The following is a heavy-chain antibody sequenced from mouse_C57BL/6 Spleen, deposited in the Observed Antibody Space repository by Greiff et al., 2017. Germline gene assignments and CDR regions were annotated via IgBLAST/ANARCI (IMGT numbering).Heavy chain of an antibody. CDR1: GYTFTSYW. J-gene: IGHJ1*03. CDR2: IDTSDSYT. CDR3: ARGGIRGWYFDV. Sequence: QVQLQQPGAELVKPGASVKLSCKASGYTFTSYWMQWVKQRPGQGLEWIGEIDTSDSYTNYNQKFKGKATLTVDTSSSNAYMQLSSLTSEDSAVYYCARGGIRGWYFDVWGKGTTVTVSS. D-gene: IGHD5-2*01. V-gene: IGHV1-50*01.